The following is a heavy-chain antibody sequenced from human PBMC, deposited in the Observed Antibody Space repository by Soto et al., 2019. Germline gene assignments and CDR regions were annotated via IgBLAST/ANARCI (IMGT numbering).Heavy chain of an antibody. CDR3: ASSGYSGYDYYYYGMDV. Sequence: PGESLKISCKGSGYSFTSYWIGWVRQMPGKGLEWMGIIYPGDSDTRYSPSFQGQVTISADKSISTAYLQWSSLKASDTAMYYCASSGYSGYDYYYYGMDVWGQGTTVTVSS. CDR2: IYPGDSDT. V-gene: IGHV5-51*01. D-gene: IGHD5-12*01. CDR1: GYSFTSYW. J-gene: IGHJ6*02.